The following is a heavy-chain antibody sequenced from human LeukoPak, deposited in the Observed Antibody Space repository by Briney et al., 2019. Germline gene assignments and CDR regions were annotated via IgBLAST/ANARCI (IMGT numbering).Heavy chain of an antibody. Sequence: GGSLRLSCAASGFTFSSYGMHWVRQAPGKGLEWVAFIRYDGSNKYYADSVKGRFTISRDNSKNTLYLQMNSLRAEDTAVYYCAKDRAVAGTKANYFDYWGQGTLVTVSS. J-gene: IGHJ4*02. CDR3: AKDRAVAGTKANYFDY. CDR1: GFTFSSYG. D-gene: IGHD6-19*01. CDR2: IRYDGSNK. V-gene: IGHV3-30*02.